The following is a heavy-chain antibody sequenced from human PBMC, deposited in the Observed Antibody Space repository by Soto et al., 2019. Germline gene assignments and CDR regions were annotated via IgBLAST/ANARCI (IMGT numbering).Heavy chain of an antibody. CDR1: GGSISSGDYY. V-gene: IGHV4-30-4*01. CDR3: ARWGGKDCSSTSCYHVNTAMVYYFDY. J-gene: IGHJ4*02. Sequence: QVQLQESGPGLVKPSQTLSLTCTVSGGSISSGDYYWSWIRQPPGKGLEWIGYIYYSGSTYYNPSLKSRVTISVDTSKNQFSLKLSSVTAADTAVYYCARWGGKDCSSTSCYHVNTAMVYYFDYWGQGTLVTVSS. CDR2: IYYSGST. D-gene: IGHD2-2*01.